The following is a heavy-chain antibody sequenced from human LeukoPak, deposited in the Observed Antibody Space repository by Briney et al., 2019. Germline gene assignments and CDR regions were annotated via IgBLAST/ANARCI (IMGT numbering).Heavy chain of an antibody. CDR2: IRNDGSNK. V-gene: IGHV3-30*02. Sequence: PGGSLRLSCAASGFTFSNYGMHWVREAPGKGLEWVAFIRNDGSNKYYADSVKGRFTISRDNSKDTLYLQMNSLRAEDTAVYYRARVPRRGWDGIDYWGQGTLVTVSS. CDR3: ARVPRRGWDGIDY. CDR1: GFTFSNYG. J-gene: IGHJ4*02. D-gene: IGHD6-19*01.